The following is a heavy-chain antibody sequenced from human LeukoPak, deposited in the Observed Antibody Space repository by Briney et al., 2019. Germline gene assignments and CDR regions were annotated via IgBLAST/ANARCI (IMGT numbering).Heavy chain of an antibody. Sequence: SETLSLTCTVSGGSISSYYWSWIRQPAGKGLEWIGRIYTSGSTNYNPSLKSRVTMSVDTSKNQFSLKLSSVTAADTAVYYCAREFPYYYDSSGYYYKRRQREYYYYYYYMDVWGKGTTVTVSS. V-gene: IGHV4-4*07. J-gene: IGHJ6*03. D-gene: IGHD3-22*01. CDR1: GGSISSYY. CDR3: AREFPYYYDSSGYYYKRRQREYYYYYYYMDV. CDR2: IYTSGST.